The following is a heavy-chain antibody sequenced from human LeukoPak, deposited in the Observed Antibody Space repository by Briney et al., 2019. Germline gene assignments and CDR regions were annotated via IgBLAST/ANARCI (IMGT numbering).Heavy chain of an antibody. J-gene: IGHJ4*02. CDR2: IYPGDSDT. Sequence: GESLKISCKGSGYSFASYWIGWARQMPGKGLEWMGIIYPGDSDTRYSPSFQGQVTISAAKSISTAYLQWNSLKASDTAMYYCARSTSGWYNGFDYWGQGTLVTVSS. CDR3: ARSTSGWYNGFDY. V-gene: IGHV5-51*01. CDR1: GYSFASYW. D-gene: IGHD6-19*01.